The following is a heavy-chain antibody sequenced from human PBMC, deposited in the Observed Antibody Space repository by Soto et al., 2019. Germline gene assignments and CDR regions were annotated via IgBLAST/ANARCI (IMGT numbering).Heavy chain of an antibody. Sequence: GGSLRLSCVASGFAFWGDWMSWVRQAPGKGLEGVANIKQDGSEKQYLDSVRGRFTISRDNSKNSVYLQMNSLRAEDTGVYYCARDFYGVYYSGPGVYWGPGTLVTVSP. D-gene: IGHD2-8*01. CDR2: IKQDGSEK. J-gene: IGHJ4*02. V-gene: IGHV3-7*01. CDR1: GFAFWGDW. CDR3: ARDFYGVYYSGPGVY.